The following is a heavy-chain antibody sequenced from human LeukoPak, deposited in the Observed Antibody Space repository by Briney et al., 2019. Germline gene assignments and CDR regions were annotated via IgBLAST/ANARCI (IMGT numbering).Heavy chain of an antibody. CDR3: ARDRHYGSGRYYDY. V-gene: IGHV3-30*04. D-gene: IGHD3-10*01. Sequence: GRSLRLSCAASGFTFSSYAMHWVRQAPGKGLEWVAVISYDGSNKYYAGSVKGRVTTSRDNSKKTLYLQMNSLRDEDTAVYYCARDRHYGSGRYYDYWGQGTLVTVSS. J-gene: IGHJ4*02. CDR2: ISYDGSNK. CDR1: GFTFSSYA.